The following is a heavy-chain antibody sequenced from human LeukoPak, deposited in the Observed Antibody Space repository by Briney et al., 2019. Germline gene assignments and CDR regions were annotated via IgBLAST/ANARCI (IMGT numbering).Heavy chain of an antibody. D-gene: IGHD2-2*01. Sequence: GASVKVSCKASGYTFTGYCMHWVRQAPGQGLEWMGWINPNSGGTNYAQKFQGRVTMTRDTSISTAYMELSRLRSDDTAVYYCASASPSSKEGYYYYGMDVWGQGTTVTVSS. CDR3: ASASPSSKEGYYYYGMDV. CDR2: INPNSGGT. V-gene: IGHV1-2*02. J-gene: IGHJ6*02. CDR1: GYTFTGYC.